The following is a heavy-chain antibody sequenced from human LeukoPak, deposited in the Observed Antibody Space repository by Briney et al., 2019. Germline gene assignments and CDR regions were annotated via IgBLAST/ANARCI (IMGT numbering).Heavy chain of an antibody. D-gene: IGHD4-17*01. CDR2: IKPDGSEK. Sequence: HSGGSLRLSCAASGFSFSSYWMSWVRQVPGKGPEWVANIKPDGSEKYYVDSVKGRFMVSRDNAKNSLYLQMNSLRAADTAMYYSAEGSNYGDSSFWGQGTLVAVSS. J-gene: IGHJ4*02. CDR1: GFSFSSYW. CDR3: AEGSNYGDSSF. V-gene: IGHV3-7*01.